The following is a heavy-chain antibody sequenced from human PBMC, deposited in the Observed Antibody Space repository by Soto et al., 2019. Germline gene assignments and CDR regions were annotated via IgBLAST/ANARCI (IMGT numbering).Heavy chain of an antibody. Sequence: QVQLVESGGGVVQPGRSLRLSCAASGFTFSSYGMHWVRQAPGKGLEWVALISHDGSNKYYADSVKGRFTIPRDNSLNTLYLQMNSPRTEDTAVYYCARYPSPRAWSYPGYWGQGTLVTVSS. V-gene: IGHV3-30*03. D-gene: IGHD2-8*01. CDR2: ISHDGSNK. CDR3: ARYPSPRAWSYPGY. CDR1: GFTFSSYG. J-gene: IGHJ4*02.